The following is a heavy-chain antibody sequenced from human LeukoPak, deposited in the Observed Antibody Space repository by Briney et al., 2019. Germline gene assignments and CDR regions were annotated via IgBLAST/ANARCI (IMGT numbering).Heavy chain of an antibody. Sequence: SETLSLTCAVSGYSISSGYYWGWIRQPPGKGLEWIGSIYHSGSTYYNPSLKSRVTIPVDTSKNQFSLKLSSVTAADTAVYYCSIGVPFDPWGQGTLVTVSS. J-gene: IGHJ5*02. CDR3: SIGVPFDP. D-gene: IGHD2-8*01. CDR2: IYHSGST. CDR1: GYSISSGYY. V-gene: IGHV4-38-2*01.